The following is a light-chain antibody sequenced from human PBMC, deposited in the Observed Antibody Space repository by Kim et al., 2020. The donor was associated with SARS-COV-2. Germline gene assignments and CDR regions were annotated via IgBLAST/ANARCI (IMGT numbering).Light chain of an antibody. J-gene: IGKJ1*01. CDR1: QGISID. CDR3: QQYNSYPWT. V-gene: IGKV1-16*02. CDR2: AAS. Sequence: DIQMTQSPSSLSASVGDRVTITCRASQGISIDLAWYQQKPGKATKSLIYAASSLQSGVPSKFSGSGSGTDFTLTISSLQPEDFATYYCQQYNSYPWTFGQGTKVDIK.